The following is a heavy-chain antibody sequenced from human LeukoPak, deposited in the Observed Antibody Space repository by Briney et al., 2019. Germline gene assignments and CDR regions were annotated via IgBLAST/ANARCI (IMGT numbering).Heavy chain of an antibody. Sequence: SQALSLTCAISGDSVSGNGAAWNWIRQSPSRGLEWLGRTYYRSKWYNDYAVSMKTRITINPDTSKNQFSLQLNSVTPEDTAVYYCARDVSPTPGEAFDIWGRGTMVTVSS. CDR3: ARDVSPTPGEAFDI. D-gene: IGHD5/OR15-5a*01. J-gene: IGHJ3*02. CDR2: TYYRSKWYN. V-gene: IGHV6-1*01. CDR1: GDSVSGNGAA.